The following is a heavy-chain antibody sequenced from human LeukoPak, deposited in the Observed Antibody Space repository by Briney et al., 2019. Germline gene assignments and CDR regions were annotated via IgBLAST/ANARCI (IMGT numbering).Heavy chain of an antibody. J-gene: IGHJ5*02. CDR1: GGSFRGYS. D-gene: IGHD3-10*01. CDR2: IDHSGSA. V-gene: IGHV4-34*01. CDR3: ARGLELWFEGTGHWLEA. Sequence: SETLSLTCTVPGGSFRGYSWTWIRQPPGKGLEWIGEIDHSGSAKYNSSLKGRLTMSVDTSTNQVSLNLKSVTAADAAVYYCARGLELWFEGTGHWLEAWGQGTLVSVSS.